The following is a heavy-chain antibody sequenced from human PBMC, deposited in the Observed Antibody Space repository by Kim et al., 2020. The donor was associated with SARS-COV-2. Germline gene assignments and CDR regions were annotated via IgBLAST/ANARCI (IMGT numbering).Heavy chain of an antibody. J-gene: IGHJ4*02. CDR2: IKGKIDGGTT. CDR1: GLIFNNAW. CDR3: TTQGISPGD. Sequence: GGSLRFSCAASGLIFNNAWMTWVRQAPGKGLEWVARIKGKIDGGTTDYAAPVKGRFTVSRDDSKTTLYLQMNSLRIEDTGVYYCTTQGISPGDWGQGTLVTVSS. V-gene: IGHV3-15*01. D-gene: IGHD2-8*02.